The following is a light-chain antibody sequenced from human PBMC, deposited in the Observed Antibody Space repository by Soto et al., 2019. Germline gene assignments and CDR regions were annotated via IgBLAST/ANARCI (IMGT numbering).Light chain of an antibody. J-gene: IGKJ4*01. CDR3: QQYYSYPPA. V-gene: IGKV1-8*01. Sequence: ASRMTQSPSSLSASTGDRVTITCRASQGISSYLAWYQQQPGKAPKLLIYAASTLQSGVPSRFSGSGSGTDFTLTISCLQSEDFATYYCQQYYSYPPAFGGGTKVEIK. CDR2: AAS. CDR1: QGISSY.